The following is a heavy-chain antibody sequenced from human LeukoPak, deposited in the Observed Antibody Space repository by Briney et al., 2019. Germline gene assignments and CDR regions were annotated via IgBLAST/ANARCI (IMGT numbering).Heavy chain of an antibody. Sequence: SGPTLCHPPPPPTLTSTFSGFSPSTRGARGGWIRQPPGKALEWLALIYSDADKRYSPSLNSRLTITKDTCKNLGVLTMNNMDPVDTASDYCARAYCSSTSCHDFERDSMDVWGKGTTVTVSS. CDR3: ARAYCSSTSCHDFERDSMDV. CDR1: GFSPSTRGAR. D-gene: IGHD2-2*01. CDR2: IYSDADK. J-gene: IGHJ6*03. V-gene: IGHV2-5*02.